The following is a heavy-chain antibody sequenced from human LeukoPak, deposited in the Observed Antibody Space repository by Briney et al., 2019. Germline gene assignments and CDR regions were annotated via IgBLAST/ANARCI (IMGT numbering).Heavy chain of an antibody. CDR3: ARDRRITMVRGVTSQFAMLLLF. CDR2: INVSVGSR. CDR1: GCTFSRYA. D-gene: IGHD3-10*01. Sequence: ASVKVSCKASGCTFSRYAISWVRQAPGQGLGWMGIINVSVGSRSSAQKFQGRVTITMDMSTSTDYMELSSMRSEDTAVYYCARDRRITMVRGVTSQFAMLLLFWGQGTLVTVSS. V-gene: IGHV1-46*03. J-gene: IGHJ4*02.